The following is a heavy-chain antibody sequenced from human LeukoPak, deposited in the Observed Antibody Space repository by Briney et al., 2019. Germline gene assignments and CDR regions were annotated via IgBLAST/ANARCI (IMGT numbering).Heavy chain of an antibody. D-gene: IGHD3-10*01. CDR3: AKDAVAPGSSGDFFDY. V-gene: IGHV3-23*01. CDR2: IVRSGDTT. CDR1: GFAFSTFA. Sequence: GSLRLSCAASGFAFSTFAMTWVRQAPGKGLEWVSTIVRSGDTTYYTDSVKGRFTVSRDNSKNTLYLQMNSPRAEDTAVYYCAKDAVAPGSSGDFFDYWGLGTLVTGSS. J-gene: IGHJ4*02.